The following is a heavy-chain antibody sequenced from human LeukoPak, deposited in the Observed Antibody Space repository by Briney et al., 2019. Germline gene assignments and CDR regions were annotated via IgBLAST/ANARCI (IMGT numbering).Heavy chain of an antibody. CDR3: ARSGTATSFYYYYYMDV. CDR2: IHYTGNT. V-gene: IGHV4-59*01. CDR1: GDSISPNY. D-gene: IGHD4-17*01. J-gene: IGHJ6*03. Sequence: PSESLSLTCTVSGDSISPNYWSWIRQPPGKELEWIGYIHYTGNTNYNPSLKSRVTISVNTSKNQFSLKLSSVTAADTAVYYCARSGTATSFYYYYYMDVWGKGTTVTVSS.